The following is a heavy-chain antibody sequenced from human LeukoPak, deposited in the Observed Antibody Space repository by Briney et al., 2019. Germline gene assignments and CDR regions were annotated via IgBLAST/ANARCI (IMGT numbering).Heavy chain of an antibody. J-gene: IGHJ6*03. Sequence: SETLSLTCTVSGGSISSYYWSWIRQPPGKGLEWIGYMYYSGNTNYNPSLKSRVTISVDMSKNQVSLKLSSVTAADTAVYYCARDRVGQQLVGRKYYYYYMDVWGKGTTVTTSS. CDR1: GGSISSYY. D-gene: IGHD6-13*01. V-gene: IGHV4-59*01. CDR3: ARDRVGQQLVGRKYYYYYMDV. CDR2: MYYSGNT.